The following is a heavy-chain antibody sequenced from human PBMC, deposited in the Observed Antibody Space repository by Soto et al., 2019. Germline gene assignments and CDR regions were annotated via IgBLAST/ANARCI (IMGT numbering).Heavy chain of an antibody. CDR1: GFTFSSYV. J-gene: IGHJ4*02. D-gene: IGHD3-10*01. V-gene: IGHV3-23*01. CDR3: AKEGALGLYYFDY. CDR2: ISAGGSST. Sequence: GGSLRLSCAASGFTFSSYVMSWVRQAPGKGLEWVSTISAGGSSTYYADSVKGRFTISRDNSKNTLYLQMNSLRPEDMAVYHCAKEGALGLYYFDYWGQGTLVTVSS.